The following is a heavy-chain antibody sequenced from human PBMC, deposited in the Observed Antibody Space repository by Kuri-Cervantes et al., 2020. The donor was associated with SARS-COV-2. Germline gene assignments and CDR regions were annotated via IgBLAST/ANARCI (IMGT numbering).Heavy chain of an antibody. CDR2: FDPEDGET. Sequence: ASVKVSCKVSGYTLTELSMHWVRQAPGKGLEWMGGFDPEDGETIYAQKFQGRVTMTEDTSTDTAYMELSSLRSEDTAVYFCLWRVRHEDFYYGMDVWGQGTTVTVSS. V-gene: IGHV1-24*01. CDR1: GYTLTELS. D-gene: IGHD3-10*01. CDR3: LWRVRHEDFYYGMDV. J-gene: IGHJ6*02.